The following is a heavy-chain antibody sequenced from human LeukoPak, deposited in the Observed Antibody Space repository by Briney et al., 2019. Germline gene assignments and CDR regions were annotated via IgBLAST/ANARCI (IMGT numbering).Heavy chain of an antibody. D-gene: IGHD3-10*01. CDR3: ARAKLLWFGELPRRAKSFHY. CDR1: GFIVKNNY. CDR2: IYSDGTT. V-gene: IGHV3-53*01. J-gene: IGHJ4*02. Sequence: GGSLRLSCAASGFIVKNNYMNWVRQAPGKGLEWVSGIYSDGTTYYADSVRGRFTISRDNSKNTLYLQMNSLRAEDTAVYYCARAKLLWFGELPRRAKSFHYWGQGTLVTVSS.